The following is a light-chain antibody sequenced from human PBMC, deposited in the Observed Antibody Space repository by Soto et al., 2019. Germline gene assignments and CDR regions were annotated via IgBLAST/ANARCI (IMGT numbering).Light chain of an antibody. CDR1: QSVSSN. J-gene: IGKJ1*01. Sequence: EIVMTQSPATLSGSPRERATLSCRARQSVSSNLAWYQQKPGQDPMLLIYGASTRATGIPARFSGSVSGTEVNVTVRSLQSEDFAVYFCQQNNNWPPRTFGQGTKVEIQ. CDR2: GAS. CDR3: QQNNNWPPRT. V-gene: IGKV3-15*01.